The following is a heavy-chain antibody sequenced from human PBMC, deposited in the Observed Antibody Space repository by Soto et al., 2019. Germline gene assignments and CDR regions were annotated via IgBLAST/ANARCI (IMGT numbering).Heavy chain of an antibody. CDR1: GYSFTNYW. CDR3: ARHPAIAVAGSVYGLDV. Sequence: EVQLVQSGAEVKKPGESLRISCKGSGYSFTNYWISWVRQMPGEGLEWMGTIDPSDSYTNYSPSFQGHVTISADKSISTAYLQWSSLKASDTAMYYCARHPAIAVAGSVYGLDVWGQRTTVTVSS. J-gene: IGHJ6*02. D-gene: IGHD6-19*01. V-gene: IGHV5-10-1*01. CDR2: IDPSDSYT.